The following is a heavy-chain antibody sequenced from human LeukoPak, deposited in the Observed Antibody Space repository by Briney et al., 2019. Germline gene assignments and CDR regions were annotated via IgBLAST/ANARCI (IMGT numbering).Heavy chain of an antibody. J-gene: IGHJ4*02. Sequence: GGSLRLSCAASGFSFSDFYMSWIRQAPGMRLEWISYIGTRSNPIYYADSVKGRFTISRDDAKNSLYLQMNSLRDEDTAVYFCAREARGSGRDFDYWGQGILVTVSS. CDR2: IGTRSNPI. D-gene: IGHD1-26*01. V-gene: IGHV3-11*01. CDR1: GFSFSDFY. CDR3: AREARGSGRDFDY.